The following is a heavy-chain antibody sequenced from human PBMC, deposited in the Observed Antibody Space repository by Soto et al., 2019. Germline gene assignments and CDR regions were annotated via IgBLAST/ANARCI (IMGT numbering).Heavy chain of an antibody. CDR2: IYWDDDK. J-gene: IGHJ4*02. Sequence: QITLRESGPALVKPTQTLTLTCTFSGFSLTTSGEAVAWIRQPPGRALEWLGIIYWDDDKRYSPSLSNRITXXXXXXXXXXXXXXXXXXXXXXXXXXXXXXXXXXXGRDLDYWGQGTRVTVSS. V-gene: IGHV2-5*02. CDR3: XXXXXXXXGRDLDY. CDR1: GFSLTTSGEA.